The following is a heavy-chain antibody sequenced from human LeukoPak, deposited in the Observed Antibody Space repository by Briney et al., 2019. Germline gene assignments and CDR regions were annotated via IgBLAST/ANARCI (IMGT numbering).Heavy chain of an antibody. V-gene: IGHV1-8*03. Sequence: EASVKVSCKASGYTFTSYDINWVRQATGQGLEWMGWMNPNSGNTDYAQKFQGRVTITRNTSINTAYMELSSLRSEDTDVYLRGYYYGSGSYYNEYYYYYYMDVWGKGTTVIVSS. CDR2: MNPNSGNT. J-gene: IGHJ6*03. D-gene: IGHD3-10*01. CDR3: GYYYGSGSYYNEYYYYYYMDV. CDR1: GYTFTSYD.